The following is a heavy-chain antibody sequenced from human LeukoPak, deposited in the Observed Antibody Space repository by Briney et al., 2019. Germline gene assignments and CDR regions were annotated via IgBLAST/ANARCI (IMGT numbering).Heavy chain of an antibody. D-gene: IGHD3-9*01. CDR2: INHSGST. CDR1: GGSFSGYY. Sequence: PSETLSLTCAVYGGSFSGYYWSWIRQPPGKGLEWIGEINHSGSTNYNPSLKSRVTISVDTSKSQFSLKLSSVTAADTAVYYCAGLNYDILTGYHDFYYYYGMDVWGQGTTVTVSS. J-gene: IGHJ6*02. CDR3: AGLNYDILTGYHDFYYYYGMDV. V-gene: IGHV4-34*01.